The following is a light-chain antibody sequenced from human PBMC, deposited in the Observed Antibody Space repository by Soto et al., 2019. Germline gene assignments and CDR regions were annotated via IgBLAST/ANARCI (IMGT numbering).Light chain of an antibody. J-gene: IGKJ1*01. CDR2: AAS. Sequence: DIQMTQSPSTLSASVGDRVTITYRASQSISYWLAWYQQKPGNAPKLLIYAASSLESGVPSRFSGSGSGTEFTLTISGLQPDDSASYYCEQYNSYSKTFGQGTKVDIK. CDR1: QSISYW. V-gene: IGKV1-5*01. CDR3: EQYNSYSKT.